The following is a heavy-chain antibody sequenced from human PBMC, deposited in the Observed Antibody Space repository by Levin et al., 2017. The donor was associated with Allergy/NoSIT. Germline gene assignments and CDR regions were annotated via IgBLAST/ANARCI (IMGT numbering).Heavy chain of an antibody. CDR2: IYSGGGT. J-gene: IGHJ4*02. CDR3: ARLNTYFDVSGSNFDY. Sequence: GGSLRLSCAASGFTVGSNHMSWVRQAPGMGLDWVSVIYSGGGTYYVDSVKGRFTISRDDSKNTLYLQMSSLRAEDTAVYYCARLNTYFDVSGSNFDYWGQGTLVTVSS. CDR1: GFTVGSNH. D-gene: IGHD3-22*01. V-gene: IGHV3-53*01.